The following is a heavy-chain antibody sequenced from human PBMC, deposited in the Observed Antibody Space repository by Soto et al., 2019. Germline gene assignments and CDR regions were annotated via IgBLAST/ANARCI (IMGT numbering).Heavy chain of an antibody. CDR1: GGTFSSSA. CDR3: AXXXXXLQLGGNYYYILDV. J-gene: IGHJ6*02. D-gene: IGHD4-4*01. V-gene: IGHV1-69*05. CDR2: ISPLFRTP. Sequence: QVQLVQSGAEMKEPGSSVKVSCKTSGGTFSSSAISWLRQAPGQGLAWMGGISPLFRTPDYAQKFQGRVTXXXDESTRTAYMEXXXLXXXDTAVYYWAXXXXXLQLGGNYYYILDVWGQGTTITV.